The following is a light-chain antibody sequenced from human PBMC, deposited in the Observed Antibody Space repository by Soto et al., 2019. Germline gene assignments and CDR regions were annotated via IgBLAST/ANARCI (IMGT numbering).Light chain of an antibody. J-gene: IGKJ2*01. CDR3: QQYDPSPMYT. V-gene: IGKV3-20*01. Sequence: EIVLTQSPGTLSLSPGERASLSCRASQSVSSSYLAWYQQKPGQAPRLLIHDASSRATGSPDRFSGSGSGTDFTLNISRLEPEDFAVYYCQQYDPSPMYTFGQGTKLEIK. CDR2: DAS. CDR1: QSVSSSY.